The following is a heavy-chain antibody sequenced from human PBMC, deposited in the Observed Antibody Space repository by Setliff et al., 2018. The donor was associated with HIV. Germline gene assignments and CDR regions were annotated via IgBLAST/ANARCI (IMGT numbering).Heavy chain of an antibody. CDR2: IYSNGNT. CDR1: GCSISSRSYY. Sequence: SETLSLTCTVSGCSISSRSYYWSWLRQPAGKGLEWIGRIYSNGNTDYNPSLKSRVTISEDTSKNQFSLKVNSVTAADTAMYFCVRESPDGLDYWGQGALVTVSS. V-gene: IGHV4-61*02. D-gene: IGHD2-8*01. J-gene: IGHJ4*02. CDR3: VRESPDGLDY.